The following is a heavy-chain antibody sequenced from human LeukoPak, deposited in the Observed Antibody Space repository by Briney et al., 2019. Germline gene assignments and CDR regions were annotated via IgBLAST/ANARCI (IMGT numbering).Heavy chain of an antibody. CDR3: TTGTVTTEFDY. CDR1: GFTFSGSA. Sequence: GGSLRLSCAASGFTFSGSAMHWVRQSPGKGLEWVGRIRSKANDHATAYAASVRGRFTISRDDSKNTAYLQMNSLKTEDTAVYYCTTGTVTTEFDYWGQGTLVTVSS. V-gene: IGHV3-73*01. CDR2: IRSKANDHAT. J-gene: IGHJ4*02. D-gene: IGHD4-17*01.